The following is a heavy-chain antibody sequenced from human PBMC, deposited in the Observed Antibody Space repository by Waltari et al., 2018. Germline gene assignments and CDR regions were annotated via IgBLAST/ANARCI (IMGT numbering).Heavy chain of an antibody. J-gene: IGHJ6*02. V-gene: IGHV4-4*07. CDR2: IYTSGST. Sequence: QVQLQESGPGLVKPSETLSLTCTVSGGSISSYYWNWIRQPAGKGLEWIGRIYTSGSTNYNPSLKSRVTMSVDTSKNQFSLKLSSVTAADTAVYYCARDKYSSSWYYGMDVWGQGTTVTVSS. CDR3: ARDKYSSSWYYGMDV. D-gene: IGHD6-13*01. CDR1: GGSISSYY.